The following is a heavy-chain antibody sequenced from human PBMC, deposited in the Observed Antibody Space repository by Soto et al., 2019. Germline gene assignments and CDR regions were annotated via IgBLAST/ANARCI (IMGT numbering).Heavy chain of an antibody. V-gene: IGHV3-33*01. D-gene: IGHD2-8*01. CDR2: IWYDGSNK. Sequence: QVQLVESGGGVVQPGRSLRLSCAASGFTFSRYGMHWVRQAPGKGLEWVAVIWYDGSNKYYADSVKGRFTISRDNSKNTLYLQINSLRAEDTAVYYCARVYARIRGGFDYWGQGTLVTVSS. CDR1: GFTFSRYG. CDR3: ARVYARIRGGFDY. J-gene: IGHJ4*02.